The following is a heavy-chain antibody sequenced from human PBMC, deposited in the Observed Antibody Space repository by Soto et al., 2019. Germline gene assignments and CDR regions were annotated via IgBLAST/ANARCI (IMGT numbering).Heavy chain of an antibody. J-gene: IGHJ6*02. D-gene: IGHD3-10*01. CDR2: IHPSYGDT. CDR3: ANRMSSDMDV. V-gene: IGHV1-46*02. Sequence: QVQLVQSGAEVKEPGASVKVSCKASGYTFNNHYIHWVRQAPGQGLEWMGRIHPSYGDTTFAQRFWGRVTLTRDTSSTTVYMELTSLTSADTAVYYCANRMSSDMDVWGQGTTVTVSS. CDR1: GYTFNNHY.